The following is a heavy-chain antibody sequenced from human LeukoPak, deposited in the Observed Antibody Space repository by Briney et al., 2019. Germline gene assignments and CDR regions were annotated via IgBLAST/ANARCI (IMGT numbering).Heavy chain of an antibody. CDR1: GYSISSGYY. CDR3: ARDIVVVVAASYFGY. Sequence: SETLSLTCAVSGYSISSGYYWGWIRQPPGKGLEWIGSIYHSGSTYYNPSLKSRVTISVDTSKNQFSLKLSSVTAADTAVYYCARDIVVVVAASYFGYWGQGTLVTVSS. D-gene: IGHD2-15*01. J-gene: IGHJ4*02. CDR2: IYHSGST. V-gene: IGHV4-38-2*02.